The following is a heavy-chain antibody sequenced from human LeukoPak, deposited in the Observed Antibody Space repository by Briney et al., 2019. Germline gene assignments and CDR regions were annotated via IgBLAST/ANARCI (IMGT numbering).Heavy chain of an antibody. Sequence: SQTLSLTCAISGDSVSSNSATWNWIRQSPSRGLEWLGRTYYRSKWYSDYAVSVKSRININPDTSKNQFSLQLNSVTPEDTAVYYCARGLVPEGHHYYYYMDVWGKGTTVTVSS. CDR3: ARGLVPEGHHYYYYMDV. D-gene: IGHD3-9*01. CDR2: TYYRSKWYS. V-gene: IGHV6-1*01. CDR1: GDSVSSNSAT. J-gene: IGHJ6*03.